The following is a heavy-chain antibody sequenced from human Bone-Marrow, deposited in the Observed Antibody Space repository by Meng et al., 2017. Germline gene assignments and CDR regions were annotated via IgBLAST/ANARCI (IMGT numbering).Heavy chain of an antibody. J-gene: IGHJ5*02. CDR3: ARAYCGGDCYVSGWFDP. V-gene: IGHV7-4-1*02. CDR2: INTNTGNP. Sequence: QAQPVQSGSELKKPGASVTVSCKASGYTFTSYAMNWVRQAPGQGLEWMGWINTNTGNPTYAQGFTGRFVFSLDTSVSTAYLQISSLKAEDTAVYYCARAYCGGDCYVSGWFDPWGQGTLVTVFS. CDR1: GYTFTSYA. D-gene: IGHD2-21*02.